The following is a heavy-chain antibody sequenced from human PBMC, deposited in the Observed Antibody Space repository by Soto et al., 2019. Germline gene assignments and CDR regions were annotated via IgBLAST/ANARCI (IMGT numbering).Heavy chain of an antibody. CDR1: GYIFTGYY. CDR2: INPNSGDT. CDR3: ATSRISIAVAGETEYYFDY. Sequence: ASVKVSCKASGYIFTGYYMHWVRQAPGQGLEWMGWINPNSGDTNYTQKFQGWVTMTRDTSISTAYMELSRLRSDDTAVYYCATSRISIAVAGETEYYFDYWGQGTPVTAPQ. J-gene: IGHJ4*02. D-gene: IGHD6-19*01. V-gene: IGHV1-2*04.